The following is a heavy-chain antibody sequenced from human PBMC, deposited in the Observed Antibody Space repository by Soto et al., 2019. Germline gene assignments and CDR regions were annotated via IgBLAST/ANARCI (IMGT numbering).Heavy chain of an antibody. V-gene: IGHV3-33*01. D-gene: IGHD1-26*01. J-gene: IGHJ4*02. Sequence: QVQLVESGGGVVQPGRSLRLSCAASGFTFSSYGMHWVRQAPGKGLEWVAVIWYDGSNKYYADSVMGRFTISRDNFQNPLYLQLNSLRAEDTAGYYCARGGGIVASPGKSDYWGQGTLVSVPS. CDR1: GFTFSSYG. CDR3: ARGGGIVASPGKSDY. CDR2: IWYDGSNK.